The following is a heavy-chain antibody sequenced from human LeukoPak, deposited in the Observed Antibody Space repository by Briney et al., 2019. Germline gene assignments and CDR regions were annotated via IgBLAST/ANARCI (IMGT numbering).Heavy chain of an antibody. V-gene: IGHV6-1*01. CDR2: TYYRSTWYN. CDR1: GDSFSSNSVT. J-gene: IGHJ5*02. Sequence: SQTLSLTCAISGDSFSSNSVTWNWIRQSPSRGLEWLGRTYYRSTWYNDYAVSVRGRITVNPDTSKNQFSLHLNSVTPEDTAVYYCARRLTQYDCFDPWGQGILVTISS. CDR3: ARRLTQYDCFDP. D-gene: IGHD2-2*01.